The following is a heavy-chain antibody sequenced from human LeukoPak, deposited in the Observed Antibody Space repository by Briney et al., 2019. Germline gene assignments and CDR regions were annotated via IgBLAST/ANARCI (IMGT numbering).Heavy chain of an antibody. Sequence: ASVRDSCKASGYTFTAFYMHGVRPPPGQELEWMGWINPNSGGTNYAQNFQGRVTMTRDTSISTAYMELSSLRSDDTAVYYCVRGGQPPFLFWGQGTLVTVSS. D-gene: IGHD2/OR15-2a*01. V-gene: IGHV1-2*02. CDR1: GYTFTAFY. J-gene: IGHJ4*02. CDR3: VRGGQPPFLF. CDR2: INPNSGGT.